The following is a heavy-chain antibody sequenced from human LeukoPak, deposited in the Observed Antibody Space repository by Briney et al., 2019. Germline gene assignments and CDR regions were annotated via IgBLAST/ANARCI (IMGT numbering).Heavy chain of an antibody. CDR2: ISSSGSTI. J-gene: IGHJ4*02. Sequence: GGSLRLSCAASGFTFSSYEMNWVRQAPGKGLEWVSYISSSGSTIYYADSVKGRFTISRDNAKNSLYLQMNSLRAEDTAVYYCAREFRSSWYDYWGQGTLVTVSS. D-gene: IGHD6-13*01. CDR1: GFTFSSYE. CDR3: AREFRSSWYDY. V-gene: IGHV3-48*03.